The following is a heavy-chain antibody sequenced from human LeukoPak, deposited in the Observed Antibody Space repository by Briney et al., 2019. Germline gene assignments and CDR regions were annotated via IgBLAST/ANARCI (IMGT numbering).Heavy chain of an antibody. D-gene: IGHD3-10*01. CDR1: GYPFSHYD. CDR3: ARTGFEHYYGSGSYQPLDY. J-gene: IGHJ4*02. V-gene: IGHV1-8*01. CDR2: INPHSGKT. Sequence: ASVKVSCKTSGYPFSHYDINWVRQATGQGLEWMGWINPHSGKTGYAQKFQGRVTMTTDTSASTAYMELRSLRSDDTAVYYCARTGFEHYYGSGSYQPLDYWGQGTLVTVSS.